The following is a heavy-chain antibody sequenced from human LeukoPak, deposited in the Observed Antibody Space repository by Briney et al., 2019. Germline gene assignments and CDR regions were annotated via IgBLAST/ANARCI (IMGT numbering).Heavy chain of an antibody. CDR3: ARGSKAAPGTFDY. Sequence: SETLSLTCTVSGVSVSSGSYYWSWIRQPPGKGLEWIGYIYYTGSTDYNPSLKSRVAISVDTSKNQFSLKLSSVTAADTAVYYCARGSKAAPGTFDYWGQGTLVTVSS. CDR1: GVSVSSGSYY. V-gene: IGHV4-61*01. J-gene: IGHJ4*02. D-gene: IGHD6-13*01. CDR2: IYYTGST.